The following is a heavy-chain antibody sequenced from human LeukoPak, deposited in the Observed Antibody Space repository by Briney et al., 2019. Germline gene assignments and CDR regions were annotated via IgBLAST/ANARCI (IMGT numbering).Heavy chain of an antibody. CDR3: SKGETDTGTLTHVY. Sequence: SGGSLRLSCAASGFTFRNYAMSWVRQAPGKGLEWVSAISGSGTTTHYADSVKVRFTGSRDNSKNTVFLQMNSLGAEDTAVYYCSKGETDTGTLTHVYWGPGTLVTVSS. V-gene: IGHV3-23*01. CDR2: ISGSGTTT. CDR1: GFTFRNYA. J-gene: IGHJ4*02. D-gene: IGHD1-7*01.